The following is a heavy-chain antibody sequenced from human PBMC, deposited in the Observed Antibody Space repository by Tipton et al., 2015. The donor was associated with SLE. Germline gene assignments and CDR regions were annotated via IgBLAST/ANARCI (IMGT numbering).Heavy chain of an antibody. Sequence: TLSLTCTVSGGSISSHYWSWIRQPPGKGLEWIGYIYYSGSTNYNPSLKSRVTISVDTSKNQFSLKLNSVTAADTAVYYCARGGGYQLRFSSVDWLDPWGQGILVTVSS. J-gene: IGHJ5*02. CDR3: ARGGGYQLRFSSVDWLDP. D-gene: IGHD3-16*01. CDR1: GGSISSHY. CDR2: IYYSGST. V-gene: IGHV4-59*11.